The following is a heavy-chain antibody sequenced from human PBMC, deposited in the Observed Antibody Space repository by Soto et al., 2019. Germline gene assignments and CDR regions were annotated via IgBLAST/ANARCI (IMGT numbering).Heavy chain of an antibody. CDR2: ISYDGSNK. V-gene: IGHV3-30*18. J-gene: IGHJ3*02. Sequence: GGSLRLSCAASGFTFSSYGMHWVRQAPGKGLEWVAVISYDGSNKYYADSVKGRFTISRDNSKNTLYLQMNSLRAEDTAVYYCAKPRRKRAVADFWSGAFDIWGQGTMVTVSS. CDR1: GFTFSSYG. D-gene: IGHD3-3*01. CDR3: AKPRRKRAVADFWSGAFDI.